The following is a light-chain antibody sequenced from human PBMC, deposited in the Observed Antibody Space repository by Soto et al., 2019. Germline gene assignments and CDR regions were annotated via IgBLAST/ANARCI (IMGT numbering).Light chain of an antibody. V-gene: IGKV3-20*01. Sequence: DIVLTQSPDTLSLSPGESATLSCRASQILSGTYLAWYQQKLGQSPRLLIYSASTRATGVPDRFSGSGSGTDFTLTISRLEPEDFAVYYCQHYVSSPRTFGGGTKGEIK. J-gene: IGKJ4*01. CDR3: QHYVSSPRT. CDR1: QILSGTY. CDR2: SAS.